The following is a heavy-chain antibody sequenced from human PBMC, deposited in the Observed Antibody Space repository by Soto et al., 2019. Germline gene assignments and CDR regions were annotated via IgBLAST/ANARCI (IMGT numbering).Heavy chain of an antibody. CDR1: GFTFSSYG. CDR3: AKDQRWLQSYYFDY. V-gene: IGHV3-30*18. Sequence: GGSLRLSCAASGFTFSSYGMHWVRQAPGKGLGWVAVISYDGSNKYYADSVKGRFTISRDNSKNTLYLQMNSLRAEDTAVYYCAKDQRWLQSYYFDYWGQGTLVTVSS. J-gene: IGHJ4*02. D-gene: IGHD5-12*01. CDR2: ISYDGSNK.